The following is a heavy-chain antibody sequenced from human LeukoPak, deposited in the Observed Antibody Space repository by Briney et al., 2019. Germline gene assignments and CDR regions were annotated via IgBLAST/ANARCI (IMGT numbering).Heavy chain of an antibody. CDR2: ISAYNGNT. Sequence: GASVKVSCTASGYTFTSYGISWVRQAPGQGLEWMGWISAYNGNTNYAQKLQGRVTMTTDTSTSTAHMELRSLRSDDTAVYYCARDHSSGWHDYWGQGTLVTVSS. CDR3: ARDHSSGWHDY. J-gene: IGHJ4*02. D-gene: IGHD6-19*01. CDR1: GYTFTSYG. V-gene: IGHV1-18*01.